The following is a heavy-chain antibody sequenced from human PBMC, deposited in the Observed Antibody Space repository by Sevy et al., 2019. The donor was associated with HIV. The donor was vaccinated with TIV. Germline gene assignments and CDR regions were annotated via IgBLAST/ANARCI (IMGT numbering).Heavy chain of an antibody. J-gene: IGHJ1*01. Sequence: SETLSLTCTVSGDSISSYYWTWIRQPPGKGLEWIAYIYNKGNFNYNPSLKSRITISVDTSKNQFSLQMSSVTAADTAVYYCSSRGPRPNGGNGFHHWGRGTLVTVSS. CDR2: IYNKGNF. CDR3: SSRGPRPNGGNGFHH. V-gene: IGHV4-59*01. D-gene: IGHD2-15*01. CDR1: GDSISSYY.